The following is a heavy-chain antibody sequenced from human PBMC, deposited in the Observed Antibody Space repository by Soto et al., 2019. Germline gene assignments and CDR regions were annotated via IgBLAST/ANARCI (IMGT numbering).Heavy chain of an antibody. V-gene: IGHV3-74*01. CDR1: GIDFSNYW. D-gene: IGHD6-13*01. Sequence: EVQLVESGGGLLQPGGSLRLSCEASGIDFSNYWMHWLRQAPGKGLVWVSRINSDGRVTNYADSVKGRFTISRDNAKNTLYLQINSLRAEDSALYYCARGAWGAAAGTTFDYWGRGTLVTVSS. J-gene: IGHJ4*02. CDR3: ARGAWGAAAGTTFDY. CDR2: INSDGRVT.